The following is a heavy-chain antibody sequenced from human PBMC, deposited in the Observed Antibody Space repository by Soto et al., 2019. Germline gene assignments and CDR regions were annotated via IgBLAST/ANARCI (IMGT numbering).Heavy chain of an antibody. Sequence: SETLSLTCTVSGGSSTGHFWSWVRQPPGKGLEWIWEVSHSGNTKYYPSLRSRVTLSVDSSKNQISLALTSVTAADTAVYYCARAKFESTGWHQFDIWGQGTLVTVSS. CDR3: ARAKFESTGWHQFDI. D-gene: IGHD7-27*01. CDR2: VSHSGNT. V-gene: IGHV4-34*01. J-gene: IGHJ4*02. CDR1: GGSSTGHF.